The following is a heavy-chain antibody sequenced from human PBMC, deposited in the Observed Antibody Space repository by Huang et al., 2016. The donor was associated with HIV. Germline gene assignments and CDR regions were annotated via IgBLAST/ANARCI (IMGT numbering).Heavy chain of an antibody. CDR2: FDAIEGGT. D-gene: IGHD3-3*01. Sequence: QVQLVQFGAEVKKPGASVKVSCKVSGKSISEVAMHWVRKAPGKGLEGMGCFDAIEGGTVYPQKCKGRVSMTEETSTDTAYMELSGLRSDDTAVYYCVTSRKTISGGRVGWFDPWGQGTLVTVSS. CDR3: VTSRKTISGGRVGWFDP. J-gene: IGHJ5*02. CDR1: GKSISEVA. V-gene: IGHV1-24*01.